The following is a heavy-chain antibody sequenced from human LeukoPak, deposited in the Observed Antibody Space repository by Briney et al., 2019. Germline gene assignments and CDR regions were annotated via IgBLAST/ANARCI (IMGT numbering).Heavy chain of an antibody. V-gene: IGHV4-30-2*01. J-gene: IGHJ5*02. CDR1: GGSISSGGYS. D-gene: IGHD2-21*01. CDR3: AREGNIVGTITGVWFDP. Sequence: PSETLSLTCAVSGGSISSGGYSWSWIRQPPGKGLEWIGYIYHSGSTYYNPSLKSRVTISVDRSKNQFSLKLRSVTAADTAKYYCAREGNIVGTITGVWFDPWGPGTLVTVSS. CDR2: IYHSGST.